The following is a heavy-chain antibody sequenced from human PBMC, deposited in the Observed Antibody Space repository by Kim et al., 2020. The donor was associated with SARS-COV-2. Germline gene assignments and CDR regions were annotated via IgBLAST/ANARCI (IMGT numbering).Heavy chain of an antibody. CDR1: GLNFNTYG. J-gene: IGHJ6*03. V-gene: IGHV3-30*18. CDR3: AKGPALGDV. Sequence: GGSLRLSCTASGLNFNTYGMHWVRQAPGKGLEWLAVISYDGKKRYYGDSVKGRVTISRDNSKNSLYLQIRSLRPEDTALYYCAKGPALGDVWGKGTTVIV. CDR2: ISYDGKKR. D-gene: IGHD7-27*01.